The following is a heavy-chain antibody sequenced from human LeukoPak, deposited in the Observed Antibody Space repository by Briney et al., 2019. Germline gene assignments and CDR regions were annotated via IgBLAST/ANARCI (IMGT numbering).Heavy chain of an antibody. CDR3: ARDSSRGYTYAFDY. D-gene: IGHD5-18*01. J-gene: IGHJ4*02. Sequence: ASVKVSCKASGYTFTDYYIHWVRQAPGQGLEWMGWISPNSGGSNYAQKFQGRVTMTRDTSISTAYMELSRLRSDDAAVYFCARDSSRGYTYAFDYWGQGTLVSVSS. CDR1: GYTFTDYY. V-gene: IGHV1-2*02. CDR2: ISPNSGGS.